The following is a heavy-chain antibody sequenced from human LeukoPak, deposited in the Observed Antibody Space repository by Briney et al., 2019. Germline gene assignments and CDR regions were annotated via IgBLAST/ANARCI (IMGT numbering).Heavy chain of an antibody. Sequence: GGSLRLSCAASGFTFSRYSMKWVRQAPGKGLEWVSFISTSSSYIYYADSVKGRFTVSRDNAKNSLYLQMNSLRAEDAAVYYCAKDPRTTVTTGWFDPWGQGTLVTVSS. CDR2: ISTSSSYI. J-gene: IGHJ5*02. D-gene: IGHD4-17*01. CDR3: AKDPRTTVTTGWFDP. V-gene: IGHV3-21*01. CDR1: GFTFSRYS.